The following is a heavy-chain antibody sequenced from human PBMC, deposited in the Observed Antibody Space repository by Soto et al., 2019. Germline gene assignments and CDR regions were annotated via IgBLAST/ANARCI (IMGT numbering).Heavy chain of an antibody. D-gene: IGHD1-1*01. Sequence: EVQLLESGGDLVQPGGSLRLSCAASGFTFSSYTMNWVRQAPGKGLEWVSTFVGSTGSTFYADSVKGRFTISRDDSKNTLYLQMNSLRAEDTAVYYCAKRHTTVATRANYFDYWGQGTLVTVSS. CDR3: AKRHTTVATRANYFDY. J-gene: IGHJ4*02. CDR2: FVGSTGST. V-gene: IGHV3-23*01. CDR1: GFTFSSYT.